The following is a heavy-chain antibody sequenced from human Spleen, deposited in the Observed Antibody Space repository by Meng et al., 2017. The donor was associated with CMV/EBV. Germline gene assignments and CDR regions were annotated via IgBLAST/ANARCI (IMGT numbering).Heavy chain of an antibody. CDR2: INYRGST. V-gene: IGHV4-34*01. CDR1: GGSFSGYY. J-gene: IGHJ3*02. D-gene: IGHD3-10*01. Sequence: SETLSLTCAVYGGSFSGYYWSWIRQPPGKGLESIAKINYRGSTNYNPSLKSRVTISVDTSKNQFSLKVSSVTAADTAVYYCARDRDYDAFDIWGQGTLVTVSS. CDR3: ARDRDYDAFDI.